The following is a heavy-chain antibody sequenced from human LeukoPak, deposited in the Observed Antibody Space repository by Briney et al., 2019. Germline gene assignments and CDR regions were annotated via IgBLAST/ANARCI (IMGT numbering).Heavy chain of an antibody. Sequence: SETLSLTCAVYGGSFSGYYWSWIRQPPGKGLEWIGEINHSGSTNYNPSLKSRVTISVDTSKNQFSLKLTSVTAADTAVYYCARHSSGWGSDWFDPWGQGTLVTVSS. V-gene: IGHV4-34*01. CDR3: ARHSSGWGSDWFDP. J-gene: IGHJ5*02. CDR1: GGSFSGYY. CDR2: INHSGST. D-gene: IGHD6-19*01.